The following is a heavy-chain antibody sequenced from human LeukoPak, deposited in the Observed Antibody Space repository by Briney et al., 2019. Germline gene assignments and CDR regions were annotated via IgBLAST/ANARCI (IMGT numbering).Heavy chain of an antibody. V-gene: IGHV1-69*06. D-gene: IGHD6-13*01. Sequence: SVKVSCKASGGTFSSYAISWVRQAPGQGLEWMGGIIPIFGTANYAQKFQGRVTITADKSTSTAYMELSSLRSEGTAVYYCATGGSSWAYNWFDPWGQGTLVTVSS. CDR2: IIPIFGTA. J-gene: IGHJ5*02. CDR3: ATGGSSWAYNWFDP. CDR1: GGTFSSYA.